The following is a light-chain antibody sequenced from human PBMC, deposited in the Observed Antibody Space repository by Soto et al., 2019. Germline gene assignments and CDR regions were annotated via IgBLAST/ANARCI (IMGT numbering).Light chain of an antibody. CDR1: QSVSSN. Sequence: IVMTQSPATLSVSPGERAALSCRASQSVSSNLAWYQQKPGQAPRLLIFGASIRDTGIPDRFSGSGSGTDFTLTISRLEPEDFAVYFCQQYGSSPWTFGQGTKVDIK. CDR2: GAS. CDR3: QQYGSSPWT. V-gene: IGKV3-20*01. J-gene: IGKJ1*01.